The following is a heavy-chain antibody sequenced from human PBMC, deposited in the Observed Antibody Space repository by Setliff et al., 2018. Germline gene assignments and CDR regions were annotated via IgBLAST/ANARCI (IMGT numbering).Heavy chain of an antibody. Sequence: SETLSLTCSVSGDSINSGTYYWSWFRQSAGKGLEWIGRIYTGGSTNYNPSLKSRVTISLDTSKNHFSLKLSSVTAADTAVYYCAREQSNYDFWSGYYGSYYYYMDVWGKGTTVTVSS. CDR2: IYTGGST. J-gene: IGHJ6*03. D-gene: IGHD3-3*01. V-gene: IGHV4-61*02. CDR1: GDSINSGTYY. CDR3: AREQSNYDFWSGYYGSYYYYMDV.